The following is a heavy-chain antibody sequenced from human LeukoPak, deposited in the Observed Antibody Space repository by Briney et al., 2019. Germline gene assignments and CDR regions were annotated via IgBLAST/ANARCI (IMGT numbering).Heavy chain of an antibody. J-gene: IGHJ4*02. Sequence: GGSLRLSCAASGFTFSSYSMNWVRQAPGKGLEWVSYISSSSSTIYYADSVKGRFTISRDNAKNSLYLQMNSLRAEDTAVYYCARQLRTTVTTMVDYWGQGTLVTVSS. D-gene: IGHD4-11*01. V-gene: IGHV3-48*01. CDR2: ISSSSSTI. CDR3: ARQLRTTVTTMVDY. CDR1: GFTFSSYS.